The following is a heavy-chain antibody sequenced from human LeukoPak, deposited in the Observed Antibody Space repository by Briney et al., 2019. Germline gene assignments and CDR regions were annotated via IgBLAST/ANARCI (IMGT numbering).Heavy chain of an antibody. Sequence: QTGGSLRLSCTASGFTFSNAWMSWVRQAPGKGLEYVSAISSNGGSTYYADSVKGRFTVSRDNSKNTPYLQMSSLRAEDTAVYYCVEHDYGDYWGQGTLVTVSS. CDR3: VEHDYGDY. CDR2: ISSNGGST. J-gene: IGHJ4*02. CDR1: GFTFSNAW. V-gene: IGHV3-64D*09.